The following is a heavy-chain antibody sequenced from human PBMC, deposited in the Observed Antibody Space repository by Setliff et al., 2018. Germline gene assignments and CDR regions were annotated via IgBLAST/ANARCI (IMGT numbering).Heavy chain of an antibody. V-gene: IGHV4-31*03. D-gene: IGHD3-3*01. CDR2: IYYSGST. CDR1: GGSISSGGYY. Sequence: PSETLSLTCTVSGGSISSGGYYWSWIRQHPGKGLEWIGYIYYSGSTYYSPSLKSRVTISVDTSKNQFSLKLSSVTAADTAVYYCARGPPSYDFWSGYYVSNYYMDVWGKGTTVTVSS. CDR3: ARGPPSYDFWSGYYVSNYYMDV. J-gene: IGHJ6*03.